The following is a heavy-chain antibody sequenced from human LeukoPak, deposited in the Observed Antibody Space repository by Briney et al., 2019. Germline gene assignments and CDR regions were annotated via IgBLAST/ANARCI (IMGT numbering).Heavy chain of an antibody. V-gene: IGHV4-34*01. CDR1: GGSFSGYY. J-gene: IGHJ6*03. D-gene: IGHD2-2*01. Sequence: TPSETLSLTCAVYGGSFSGYYWSWIRQPPGKGLEWIGEINHSGSTNYNPSLKSRVTISVDTSKNQFSLKLSSVTAADTAVYYCARAGHVAPAATRELYYYYYMDVWGKGTTVTVSS. CDR2: INHSGST. CDR3: ARAGHVAPAATRELYYYYYMDV.